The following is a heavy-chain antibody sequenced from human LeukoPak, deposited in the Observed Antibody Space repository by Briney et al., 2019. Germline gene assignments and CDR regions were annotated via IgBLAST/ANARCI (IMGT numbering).Heavy chain of an antibody. CDR1: GYTFTSYY. Sequence: ASVKVSCKASGYTFTSYYMHWVRQAPGQGLEWMGIINPSGGSASYAQKFQGRVTMTRDTSTSTVYMELSSLRSEDTAVYYCAREGKQQLVPRYWGQGTLVTVSS. D-gene: IGHD6-13*01. J-gene: IGHJ4*02. CDR2: INPSGGSA. V-gene: IGHV1-46*01. CDR3: AREGKQQLVPRY.